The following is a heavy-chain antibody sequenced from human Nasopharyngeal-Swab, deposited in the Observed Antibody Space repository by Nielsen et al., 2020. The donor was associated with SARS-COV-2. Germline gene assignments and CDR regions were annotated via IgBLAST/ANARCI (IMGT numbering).Heavy chain of an antibody. CDR1: GGSISSYY. CDR2: IYYSGST. D-gene: IGHD3-3*01. CDR3: ARHVSTTIFGVVIISYFDY. J-gene: IGHJ4*02. V-gene: IGHV4-59*08. Sequence: GSLRLSCTVSGGSISSYYWSWIRQPPGTGLEWIGYIYYSGSTNYNPSLKSRVTISVDTSKNQFSLKLSSVTAADTAVYYCARHVSTTIFGVVIISYFDYWGQGTLVTVSS.